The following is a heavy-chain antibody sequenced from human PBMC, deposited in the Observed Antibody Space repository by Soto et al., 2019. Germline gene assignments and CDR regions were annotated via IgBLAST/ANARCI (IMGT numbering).Heavy chain of an antibody. J-gene: IGHJ6*02. CDR1: GGTFSSYA. V-gene: IGHV1-69*01. CDR3: ASVNLYHPSRSLATYYYYGMDV. CDR2: IIPIFGTA. Sequence: QVQLVQSGAEVKKPGSSVKVSCKASGGTFSSYAISWVRQAPGQGLEWMGGIIPIFGTANYAQKFQGRVTITADESTSTAYMELSSLRSEDTAVYYCASVNLYHPSRSLATYYYYGMDVWGQGTTVTVSS. D-gene: IGHD2-2*01.